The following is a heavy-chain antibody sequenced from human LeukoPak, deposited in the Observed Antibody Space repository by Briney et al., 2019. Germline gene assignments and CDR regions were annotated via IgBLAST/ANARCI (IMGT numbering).Heavy chain of an antibody. CDR2: IYYSGST. J-gene: IGHJ4*02. CDR1: GGSISSSSYY. V-gene: IGHV4-39*01. Sequence: SSETLSLTCTVSGGSISSSSYYWGWIRQPPGKGLEWIGSIYYSGSTYYNPSLKSRVTISVDTSKNQFSLKLSSVTAADTAVYYCARRVRGGTATLFDYWGQGTLVTVSS. D-gene: IGHD5-18*01. CDR3: ARRVRGGTATLFDY.